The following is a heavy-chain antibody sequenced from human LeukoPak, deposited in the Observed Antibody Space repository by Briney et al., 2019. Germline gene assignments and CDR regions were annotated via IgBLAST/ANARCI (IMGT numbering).Heavy chain of an antibody. V-gene: IGHV4-39*01. CDR2: INHSGST. Sequence: SETLSLTCTFSGVSISRDGYYWGWVRQPPRKGLEWIGEINHSGSTNYNPSLKSRVTISGDTSKKWFSLKLTSVTAADTAVYYCARGVDSGSFYNVWGQGTLVTVSS. CDR1: GVSISRDGYY. J-gene: IGHJ4*02. CDR3: ARGVDSGSFYNV. D-gene: IGHD3-10*01.